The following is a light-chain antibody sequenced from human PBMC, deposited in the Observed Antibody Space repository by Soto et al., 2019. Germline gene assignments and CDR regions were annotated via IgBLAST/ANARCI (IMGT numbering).Light chain of an antibody. V-gene: IGKV3-20*01. CDR2: GAS. Sequence: EIVLTQSPGTLSLSPGERATLSCRACQSVSSSYLAWYQQKPGQAPRLLIYGASSRATGIPDRFSGSGSGTDFTLTISRLEPEDFAVYYCQQYDRSPLTFGGGTKVEIK. J-gene: IGKJ4*01. CDR3: QQYDRSPLT. CDR1: QSVSSSY.